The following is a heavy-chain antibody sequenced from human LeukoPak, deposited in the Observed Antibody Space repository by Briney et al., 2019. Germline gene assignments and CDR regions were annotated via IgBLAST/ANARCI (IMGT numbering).Heavy chain of an antibody. D-gene: IGHD4-17*01. CDR3: AKGRNEDGDAALNY. CDR1: GFTFSSYA. J-gene: IGHJ4*02. V-gene: IGHV3-23*01. CDR2: ISGSGGNT. Sequence: GGSLRLSCTASGFTFSSYAMSWVRQAPGKGLEWVSSISGSGGNTFYADSVKGRFTISRDNSKDTLYLQMDSLRAEDTAAYHCAKGRNEDGDAALNYWGQGTLVTVSS.